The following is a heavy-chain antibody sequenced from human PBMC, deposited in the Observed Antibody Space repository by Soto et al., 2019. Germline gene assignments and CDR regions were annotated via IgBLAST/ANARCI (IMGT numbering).Heavy chain of an antibody. CDR3: ARVASVPDAASYYYYGTDV. D-gene: IGHD2-2*01. Sequence: GASVKVSCKASGYTFTGYYMHWVRQAPGQGLEWMGWINPNSGGTNYAQKFQGWVTMTRDTSISTAYMELSRLRSDDTAVYYCARVASVPDAASYYYYGTDVWGEGITVTVSS. CDR1: GYTFTGYY. CDR2: INPNSGGT. J-gene: IGHJ6*04. V-gene: IGHV1-2*04.